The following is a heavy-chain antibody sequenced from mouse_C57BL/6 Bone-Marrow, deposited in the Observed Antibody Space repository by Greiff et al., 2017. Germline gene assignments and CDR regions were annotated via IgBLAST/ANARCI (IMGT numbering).Heavy chain of an antibody. J-gene: IGHJ2*01. V-gene: IGHV1-80*01. CDR1: GYAFSSYW. CDR3: AREGLSGLWLRRRTDYFDY. CDR2: IYPGDGVT. Sequence: QVQLKESGAELVKPGASVKISCKASGYAFSSYWMNWVKQRPGKGLEWIGQIYPGDGVTNYNGKFKGKATLTADKSSSTAYMQLSSLTSEDSAVYFCAREGLSGLWLRRRTDYFDYWGQGTTLTVSS. D-gene: IGHD2-2*01.